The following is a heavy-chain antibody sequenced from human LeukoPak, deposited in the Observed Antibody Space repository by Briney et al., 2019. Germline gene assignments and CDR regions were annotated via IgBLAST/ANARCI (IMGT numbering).Heavy chain of an antibody. CDR1: GFTFSSYA. CDR3: AKDRLGIAVAGDAFDI. D-gene: IGHD6-19*01. J-gene: IGHJ3*02. Sequence: GGSLRLSCAASGFTFSSYAMSWVRQAPGKGLEWVSAISGSGGSTYYADSVKGRFTFSRDNSKNTLYLQMNSLRAEDTAIYYCAKDRLGIAVAGDAFDIWGQGTMVTVSS. CDR2: ISGSGGST. V-gene: IGHV3-23*01.